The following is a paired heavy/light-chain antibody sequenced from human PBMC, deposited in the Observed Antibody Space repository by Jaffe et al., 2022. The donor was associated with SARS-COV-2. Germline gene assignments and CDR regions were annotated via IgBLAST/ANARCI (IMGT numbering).Heavy chain of an antibody. CDR2: IYWDDDK. CDR3: AHTSTYYYDSSGYYYEGRWFDP. D-gene: IGHD3-22*01. CDR1: GFSLSTSGVG. Sequence: ITLKESGPTLVKPTQTLTLTCTFSGFSLSTSGVGVGWIRQPPGKALEWLALIYWDDDKTYSPSLKSRLSITKDTSKNQVVLRMTNMDPVDTATYYCAHTSTYYYDSSGYYYEGRWFDPWGQGTLVTVSS. J-gene: IGHJ5*02. V-gene: IGHV2-5*02.
Light chain of an antibody. CDR2: SNN. V-gene: IGLV1-44*01. J-gene: IGLJ3*02. CDR1: TSNIGSHT. Sequence: QSVLTQPPSASGTPGQRVTISCSGSTSNIGSHTVNWYQQLPGTAPKLLFYSNNQRPSGVPDRFSGSKSGTSASLAISGLQSEDEAHYYCAAWDDSLNGPVFGGGTKLTVL. CDR3: AAWDDSLNGPV.